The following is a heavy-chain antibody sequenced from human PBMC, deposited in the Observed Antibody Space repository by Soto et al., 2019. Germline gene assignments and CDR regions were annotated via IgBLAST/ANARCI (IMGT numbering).Heavy chain of an antibody. CDR2: IIPIFGTA. CDR1: GYTLTDGY. CDR3: AREEQGGNFDY. D-gene: IGHD2-15*01. V-gene: IGHV1-69*13. J-gene: IGHJ4*02. Sequence: SVKVSCKASGYTLTDGYLDWVRQAPGQGLEWMGGIIPIFGTANYAQKFQGRVTITADESTSTAYMELSSLRSEDTAVYYCAREEQGGNFDYWGQGTLVTVSS.